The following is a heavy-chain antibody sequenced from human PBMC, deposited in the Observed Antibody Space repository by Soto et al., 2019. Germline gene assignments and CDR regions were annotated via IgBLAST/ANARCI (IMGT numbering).Heavy chain of an antibody. CDR1: GGTFSSYA. CDR3: ARGLVVVTAILDYYYGMDV. Sequence: QVQLVQSGAEVKKPGSSVKVSCKASGGTFSSYAISWVRQAPGQGLEWMGGIIPIFGTANYAQKFQGRVTITVDESTSTAYMELSSLRSEDTAVYYCARGLVVVTAILDYYYGMDVWGQGTTVTVSS. J-gene: IGHJ6*02. CDR2: IIPIFGTA. V-gene: IGHV1-69*01. D-gene: IGHD2-21*02.